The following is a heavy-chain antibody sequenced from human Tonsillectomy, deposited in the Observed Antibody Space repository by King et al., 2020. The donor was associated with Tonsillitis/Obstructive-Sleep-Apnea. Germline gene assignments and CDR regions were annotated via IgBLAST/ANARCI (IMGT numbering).Heavy chain of an antibody. CDR3: AGDYVGAFDI. V-gene: IGHV3-21*01. CDR2: ISSSSSYM. D-gene: IGHD3-16*01. Sequence: VQLVESGGGLVKPGGSLRLSCAASGFTFSSYSMNWVRQAPGKGLEWVSSISSSSSYMYYADSVKGRFTSSRDNAKNSLYLQMNSLRAEDTAVYYCAGDYVGAFDIWGQGTMVTVSS. CDR1: GFTFSSYS. J-gene: IGHJ3*02.